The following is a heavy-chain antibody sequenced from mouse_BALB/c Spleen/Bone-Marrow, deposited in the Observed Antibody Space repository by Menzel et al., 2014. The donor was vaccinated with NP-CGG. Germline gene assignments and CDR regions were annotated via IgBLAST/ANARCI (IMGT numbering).Heavy chain of an antibody. CDR2: IDPANGNT. CDR3: ARGYYDYDLDY. D-gene: IGHD2-4*01. CDR1: GFNIKDTY. Sequence: DVQLQESGAELVKLGASVKLSCTASGFNIKDTYMHWVKQRPEQGLEWIGRIDPANGNTKYDPKFQGKATITADTSSNTAYLQLSSLTSEDTAVYYCARGYYDYDLDYWGQGTTLTVSS. J-gene: IGHJ2*01. V-gene: IGHV14-3*02.